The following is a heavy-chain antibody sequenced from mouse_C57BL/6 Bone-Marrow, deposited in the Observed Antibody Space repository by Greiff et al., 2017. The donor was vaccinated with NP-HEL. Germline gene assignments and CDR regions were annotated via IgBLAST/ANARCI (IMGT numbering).Heavy chain of an antibody. CDR1: GFTFSDYY. Sequence: EVQRVESEGGLVQPGSSMKLSCTASGFTFSDYYMAWVRQVPEKGLEWVANINYDGSSTYYLDSLKSRFIISRDNAKNILYLQMSSLKSEDTATYYCARGGYSNSYYAMDYWGQGTSVTVSS. CDR3: ARGGYSNSYYAMDY. J-gene: IGHJ4*01. D-gene: IGHD2-5*01. CDR2: INYDGSST. V-gene: IGHV5-16*01.